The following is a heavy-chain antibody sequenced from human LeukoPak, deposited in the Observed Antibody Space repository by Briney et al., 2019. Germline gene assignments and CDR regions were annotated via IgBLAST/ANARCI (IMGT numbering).Heavy chain of an antibody. V-gene: IGHV4-59*01. CDR3: ARGRQKDY. Sequence: SETLSLTCTVSGGSISSYYWSWIRQPPGKGLEWIGYIYYSGSTNYSPSLKSRVTISVDTSKNQFSLKLSSVTAADTAVYYCARGRQKDYWGQGTLVTVSS. CDR2: IYYSGST. J-gene: IGHJ4*02. CDR1: GGSISSYY.